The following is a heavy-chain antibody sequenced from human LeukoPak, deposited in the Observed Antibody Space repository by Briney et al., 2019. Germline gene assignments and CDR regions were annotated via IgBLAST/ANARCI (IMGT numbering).Heavy chain of an antibody. CDR3: ARPRSGRVLDY. CDR2: IHHSGST. D-gene: IGHD3-3*01. V-gene: IGHV4-34*01. CDR1: GGSFSGYY. Sequence: SETLSLTCAVYGGSFSGYYWSWIRQPPGKGLEWIGEIHHSGSTNYNPSPKSRVTISVDTSKNQFSLKLSSVTAADTAVYYCARPRSGRVLDYWGQGTLVTVSS. J-gene: IGHJ4*02.